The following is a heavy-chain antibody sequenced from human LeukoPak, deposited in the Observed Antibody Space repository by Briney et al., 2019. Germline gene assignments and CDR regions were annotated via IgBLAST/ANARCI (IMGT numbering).Heavy chain of an antibody. D-gene: IGHD3-10*01. CDR2: INGGGKNT. CDR3: AKDKAQAYYASASLVL. J-gene: IGHJ4*02. CDR1: GFTFRNYA. V-gene: IGHV3-23*01. Sequence: GGSLRLSCAVSGFTFRNYAMSWVRQAPGKGLDWVSAINGGGKNTYYADSVRGRFSISRDNSKNTLILQMNSLRAEDTAVYYCAKDKAQAYYASASLVLWGQGTLVTVSS.